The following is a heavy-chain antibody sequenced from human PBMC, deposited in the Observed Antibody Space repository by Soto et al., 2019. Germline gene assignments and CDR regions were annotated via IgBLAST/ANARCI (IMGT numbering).Heavy chain of an antibody. J-gene: IGHJ6*02. CDR1: GFTFSSYG. CDR3: ARDSSGYIYGLYYYYGMDV. CDR2: IWYDGSNK. D-gene: IGHD5-18*01. Sequence: QVQLVESGGGVVQPGRSLRLSCAASGFTFSSYGMHWVRQAPGKGLEWVAVIWYDGSNKYYADSVKGRFTISRDNSKNTLYLQMNSLRAEDTAVYYCARDSSGYIYGLYYYYGMDVWGQGTTVTVSS. V-gene: IGHV3-33*01.